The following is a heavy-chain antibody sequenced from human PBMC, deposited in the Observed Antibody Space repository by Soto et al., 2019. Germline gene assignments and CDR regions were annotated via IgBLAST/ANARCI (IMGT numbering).Heavy chain of an antibody. CDR3: ARGKSAWFPESYYYGMDV. V-gene: IGHV3-30-3*01. Sequence: QVQLVESGGGVVQPGRSLRLSCAASGFTFSSYAMHWVRQAPGKGMEWVAVISYDGSNKYYADSVKGRFTISRDNFKNTLYLQMNSLRAEDTAVYYCARGKSAWFPESYYYGMDVWGQGTTVTVSS. J-gene: IGHJ6*02. D-gene: IGHD3-10*01. CDR2: ISYDGSNK. CDR1: GFTFSSYA.